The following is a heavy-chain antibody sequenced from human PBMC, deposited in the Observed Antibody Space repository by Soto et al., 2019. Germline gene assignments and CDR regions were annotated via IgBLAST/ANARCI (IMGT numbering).Heavy chain of an antibody. V-gene: IGHV4-31*11. Sequence: QVQLQESGPGLVKPSQTLSLTCAVSGDSVSSGSYYWGWIRQPPGQGLEWIGYTYYTGSTYYNPSLKSRVAISVDTSNNQFSLKLSSVTAADTAVYYCARGEITMIVAYWGQGTLVTVSS. CDR2: TYYTGST. CDR3: ARGEITMIVAY. J-gene: IGHJ4*02. CDR1: GDSVSSGSYY. D-gene: IGHD3-22*01.